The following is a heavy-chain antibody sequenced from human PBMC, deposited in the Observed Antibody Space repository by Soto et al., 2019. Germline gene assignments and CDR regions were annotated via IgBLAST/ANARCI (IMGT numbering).Heavy chain of an antibody. CDR3: ARDSFGYDYDFWSGSPKSSWFDP. V-gene: IGHV3-21*01. CDR2: ISSSSSYI. CDR1: GFTFGSYS. D-gene: IGHD3-3*01. Sequence: PGGSLRLSCAASGFTFGSYSMNWVRQAPGKGLEWVSSISSSSSYIYYADSVKGRFTISRDNAKNSLYLQMNSLRAEDTAVYYCARDSFGYDYDFWSGSPKSSWFDPWGQGTLVTVSS. J-gene: IGHJ5*02.